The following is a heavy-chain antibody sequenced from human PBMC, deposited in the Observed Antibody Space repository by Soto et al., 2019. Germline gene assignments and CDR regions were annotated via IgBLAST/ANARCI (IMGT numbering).Heavy chain of an antibody. J-gene: IGHJ6*02. CDR2: IYYSGST. D-gene: IGHD3-10*01. CDR3: ARHFTMVRGVIVYYYYGMDV. V-gene: IGHV4-59*08. Sequence: SETLSLTCTVSGGSISSYYWSWIRQPPGKGLEWIGYIYYSGSTNYNPSPKSRVTISVDTSKNQFSLKLSSVTAADTAVYYCARHFTMVRGVIVYYYYGMDVWGQGTTVTVSS. CDR1: GGSISSYY.